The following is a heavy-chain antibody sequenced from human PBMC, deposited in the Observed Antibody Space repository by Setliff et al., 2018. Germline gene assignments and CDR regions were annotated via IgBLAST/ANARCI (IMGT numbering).Heavy chain of an antibody. CDR2: IGAYTGNT. CDR1: GYTLINYG. D-gene: IGHD1-26*01. V-gene: IGHV1-18*01. J-gene: IGHJ4*02. Sequence: ASVKVSCKASGYTLINYGISWVRQAPGQGLEWMGWIGAYTGNTNYAEKFQGRVTMTTDTSTSTAYMELRSLRSDDTAVYYCAKDGVGPTFTYFFDYWGQGSQVTVSS. CDR3: AKDGVGPTFTYFFDY.